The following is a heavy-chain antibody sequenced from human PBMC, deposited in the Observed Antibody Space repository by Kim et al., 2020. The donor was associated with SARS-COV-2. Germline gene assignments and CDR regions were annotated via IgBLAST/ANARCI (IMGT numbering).Heavy chain of an antibody. J-gene: IGHJ3*02. D-gene: IGHD3-22*01. CDR1: GFTFSSYD. Sequence: GGSLRLSCAASGFTFSSYDMHWVRQATGKGLEWVSAIGTAGDTYYPGSVKGRFTISRENAKNSLYLQMNSLRAGDTAVYYCARVSYDSSGYDAFDIWGQGTMVTVSS. CDR3: ARVSYDSSGYDAFDI. V-gene: IGHV3-13*04. CDR2: IGTAGDT.